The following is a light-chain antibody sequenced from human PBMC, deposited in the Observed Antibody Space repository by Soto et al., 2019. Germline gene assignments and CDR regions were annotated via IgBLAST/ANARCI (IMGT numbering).Light chain of an antibody. CDR3: QQLNSYPPQLT. CDR1: QGISSY. J-gene: IGKJ4*01. Sequence: DIQLTQSPSFLSASVGDRVTITCRAGQGISSYLAWYQQKPGKAPKLLIYAASTLQSGVPSRFSGSGSGTEFTLTISSLQPEDFATYYCQQLNSYPPQLTFGGGTKVDIK. CDR2: AAS. V-gene: IGKV1-9*01.